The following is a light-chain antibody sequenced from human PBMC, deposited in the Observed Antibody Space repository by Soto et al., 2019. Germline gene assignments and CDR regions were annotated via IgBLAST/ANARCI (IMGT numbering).Light chain of an antibody. CDR3: QQYKNWPPLT. CDR2: DAS. Sequence: EIVMTQSPATLSVSPGDRATLSCGASQSVSSSLAWYQQIPGQAPRLLIYDASTRATGIPARFGGSGSGTEFTLTISSLQSEDFAVYYCQQYKNWPPLTFGGGTKVELK. V-gene: IGKV3-15*01. J-gene: IGKJ4*01. CDR1: QSVSSS.